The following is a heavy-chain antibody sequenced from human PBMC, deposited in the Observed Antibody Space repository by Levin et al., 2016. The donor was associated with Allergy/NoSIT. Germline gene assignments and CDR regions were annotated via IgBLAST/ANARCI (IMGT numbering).Heavy chain of an antibody. D-gene: IGHD2-15*01. Sequence: GGSLRLSCAASGFTSSNYVMSWVRQAPGKGLAWVSAISVSSGTTHYADSVKGRFTISRDNSKNTVYLQMSSLRAEDTAVYYCASKRCSGGSCYSGYDYWGQGVLVTVSS. V-gene: IGHV3-23*01. CDR1: GFTSSNYV. J-gene: IGHJ4*02. CDR2: ISVSSGTT. CDR3: ASKRCSGGSCYSGYDY.